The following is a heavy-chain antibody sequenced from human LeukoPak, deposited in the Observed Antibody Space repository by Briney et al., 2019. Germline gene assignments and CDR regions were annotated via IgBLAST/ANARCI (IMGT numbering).Heavy chain of an antibody. CDR2: IYSGGST. Sequence: GGSLRLSCAASGFPVSSNYMSWVRQAPGKGLEWVSVIYSGGSTYYADSVKGRFTISRDNSKNTLYLQMNSLRAEDTAVYYCARDRPSVTDAFDIWRQGTMVTVSS. J-gene: IGHJ3*02. V-gene: IGHV3-53*01. CDR1: GFPVSSNY. D-gene: IGHD4-23*01. CDR3: ARDRPSVTDAFDI.